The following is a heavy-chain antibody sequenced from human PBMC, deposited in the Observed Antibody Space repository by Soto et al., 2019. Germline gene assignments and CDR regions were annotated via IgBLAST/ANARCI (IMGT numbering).Heavy chain of an antibody. CDR3: AGEPCGGCSCYSGSNGFDP. CDR1: GGSISSSSYY. D-gene: IGHD2-15*01. Sequence: QLQLQESGPGLVKPPETLSLTCTVSGGSISSSSYYWGWVRQPTGKGMEWIGSIYYSGSTYYNPSLKSLVDISVHTPKNQFSLKLSSVTAADTAVYYCAGEPCGGCSCYSGSNGFDPWGQGTLVTVSS. V-gene: IGHV4-39*01. J-gene: IGHJ5*02. CDR2: IYYSGST.